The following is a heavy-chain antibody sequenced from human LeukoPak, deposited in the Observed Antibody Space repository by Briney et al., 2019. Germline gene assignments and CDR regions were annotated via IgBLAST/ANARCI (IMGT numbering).Heavy chain of an antibody. V-gene: IGHV3-23*01. CDR3: ARKVVNWNSDWFDP. CDR2: ISGSDGRL. D-gene: IGHD1-7*01. J-gene: IGHJ5*02. CDR1: GFTFSSYA. Sequence: QTGGSLRLSCAASGFTFSSYAMSWVRQAPGKGLEWVSAISGSDGRLFYADSVKGRFTISRDNSKNTLYLQMNSLRAEDTAVYYCARKVVNWNSDWFDPWGQGTLVTVSS.